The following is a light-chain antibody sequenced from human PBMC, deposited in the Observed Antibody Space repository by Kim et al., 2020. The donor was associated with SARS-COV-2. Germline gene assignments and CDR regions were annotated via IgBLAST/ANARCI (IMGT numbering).Light chain of an antibody. CDR3: QQSYITPFT. V-gene: IGKV1-39*01. J-gene: IGKJ3*01. CDR1: QSISSH. CDR2: AAS. Sequence: DIQMTQSPSTLSASVGDRVTITCRTTQSISSHLNWYQQKPGRAPKLLISAASTLQGGVPSRFSGSGSATDFTLTISSLQPEFFATYFCQQSYITPFTFGPGTKVDIK.